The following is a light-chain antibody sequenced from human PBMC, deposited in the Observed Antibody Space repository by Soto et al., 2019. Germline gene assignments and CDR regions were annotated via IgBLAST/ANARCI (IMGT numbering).Light chain of an antibody. CDR2: DAS. Sequence: DIQMTQSPSTLSASVRDRVTITCRASQSISNRLAWYQQKPGKAPKVLIYDASNLESGVPSRFSGSGSGTEFILTINSLQPDDFATYYCQQFNSYPITFGQGTHWRI. CDR1: QSISNR. CDR3: QQFNSYPIT. V-gene: IGKV1-5*01. J-gene: IGKJ5*01.